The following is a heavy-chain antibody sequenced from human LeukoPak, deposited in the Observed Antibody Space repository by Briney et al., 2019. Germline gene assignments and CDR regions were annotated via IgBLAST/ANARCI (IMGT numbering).Heavy chain of an antibody. J-gene: IGHJ4*02. D-gene: IGHD3-22*01. V-gene: IGHV3-30*02. Sequence: QPGGSLRLSCVASGFTFRSYHMHWVRQAPGMGLEWVAFIRYDGSKEYYADSVKGRFTISRDNSKNTLYLQLNSLRLEDTAVYYCAKGPYYYDSSGSRGDYWGQGILVTVPS. CDR1: GFTFRSYH. CDR3: AKGPYYYDSSGSRGDY. CDR2: IRYDGSKE.